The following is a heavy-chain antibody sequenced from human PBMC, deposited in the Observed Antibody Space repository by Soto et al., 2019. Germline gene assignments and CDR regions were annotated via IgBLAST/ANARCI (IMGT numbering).Heavy chain of an antibody. CDR1: GGSISSGGYS. Sequence: PSETLSLTCAVSGGSISSGGYSWSWIRQPPGKGLEWIGYIYHSGSTHYNPSLKSRVTISVDRSKNQFSLKLSSVTAADTAVYYCASGLVTTLHYWGQGTLVTVSS. J-gene: IGHJ4*02. D-gene: IGHD4-17*01. CDR2: IYHSGST. V-gene: IGHV4-30-2*01. CDR3: ASGLVTTLHY.